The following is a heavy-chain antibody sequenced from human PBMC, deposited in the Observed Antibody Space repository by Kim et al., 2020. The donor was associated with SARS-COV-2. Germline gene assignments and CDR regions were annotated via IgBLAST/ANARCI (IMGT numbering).Heavy chain of an antibody. D-gene: IGHD3-16*02. Sequence: ESVKGRFTISRDNAKTSLYLQMNSLRAEDTAVYSCARPPREVWGSYPLDYWGQGTLVTVSS. CDR3: ARPPREVWGSYPLDY. V-gene: IGHV3-7*03. J-gene: IGHJ4*02.